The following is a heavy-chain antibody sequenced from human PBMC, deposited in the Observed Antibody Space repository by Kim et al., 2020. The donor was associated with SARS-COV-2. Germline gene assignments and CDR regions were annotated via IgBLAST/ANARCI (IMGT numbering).Heavy chain of an antibody. CDR2: ISSSSYI. Sequence: GGSLRLSCAASGFTFSSYSMNWVRQAPGKGLEWVSSISSSSYIYYADSVKGRFTISRDNAKNSLYLQMNSLRAEDTAVYYFARGYSSGWGPFDYWGQGTLVTVSS. J-gene: IGHJ4*02. V-gene: IGHV3-21*01. D-gene: IGHD6-19*01. CDR3: ARGYSSGWGPFDY. CDR1: GFTFSSYS.